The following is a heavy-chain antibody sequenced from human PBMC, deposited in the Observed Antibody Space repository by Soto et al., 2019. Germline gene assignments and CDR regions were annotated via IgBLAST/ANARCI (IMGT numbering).Heavy chain of an antibody. CDR2: IKNDGTST. CDR1: GFTFSNYW. D-gene: IGHD5-12*01. Sequence: EVQLVESGGGLVQPGGSLRLSCAATGFTFSNYWMLWVRQAPGKGLVWVSNIKNDGTSTSYADSVKGRFTISRDNAKNTLYLQMNSPRAEDTAVYFCARDVYSVYDLGGQGILVTVSS. V-gene: IGHV3-74*01. CDR3: ARDVYSVYDL. J-gene: IGHJ4*02.